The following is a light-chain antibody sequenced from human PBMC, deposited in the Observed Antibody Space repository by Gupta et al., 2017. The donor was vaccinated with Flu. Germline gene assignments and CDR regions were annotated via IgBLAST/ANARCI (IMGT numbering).Light chain of an antibody. Sequence: QSVLSQPPSVSAAPGQRVTISCSGSSSNIGKNYVSWYQQFPGTAPKLLLYYNDNRPSGIPDRFSGSKSGTSATLDITGLQAGDEADYHCGTWDSTLSAVVFGGGTKLTVL. V-gene: IGLV1-51*01. CDR2: YND. CDR3: GTWDSTLSAVV. CDR1: SSNIGKNY. J-gene: IGLJ2*01.